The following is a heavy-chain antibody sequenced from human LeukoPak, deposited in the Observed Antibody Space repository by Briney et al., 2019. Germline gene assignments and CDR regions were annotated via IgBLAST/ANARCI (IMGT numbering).Heavy chain of an antibody. Sequence: GESLKISCKGSGYSFTSYWIGWVGQLPGKGREWMGIIFPGESDTRYNTSFQGRVPISADKSISTAYLQCTSLQASDTAIYYCARSIAHYYDSSGPLVYFDYWGQGTLVTVSS. V-gene: IGHV5-51*01. CDR2: IFPGESDT. CDR3: ARSIAHYYDSSGPLVYFDY. CDR1: GYSFTSYW. D-gene: IGHD3-22*01. J-gene: IGHJ4*02.